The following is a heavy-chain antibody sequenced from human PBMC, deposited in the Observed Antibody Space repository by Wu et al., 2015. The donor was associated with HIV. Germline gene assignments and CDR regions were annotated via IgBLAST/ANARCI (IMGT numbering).Heavy chain of an antibody. CDR1: GNTLNKLS. J-gene: IGHJ4*02. CDR2: FAPEFGKT. Sequence: QVQLEQSGAGVKKPGASVDVSCKISGNTLNKLSIHWIRQAPGKGLEWMGGFAPEFGKTFFAQKFQGRIAMTEDTSTNTAYMRLSSLTFEDTAMYYCAYSYSNSFDYWGQGTLVTVTS. CDR3: AYSYSNSFDY. D-gene: IGHD5-18*01. V-gene: IGHV1-24*01.